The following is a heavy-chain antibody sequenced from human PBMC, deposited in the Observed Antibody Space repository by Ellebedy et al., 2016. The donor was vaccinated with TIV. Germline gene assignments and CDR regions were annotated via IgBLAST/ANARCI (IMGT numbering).Heavy chain of an antibody. CDR3: ARWVVAVTHFDY. D-gene: IGHD2-21*02. V-gene: IGHV4-59*12. J-gene: IGHJ4*02. Sequence: SETLSLTCTVSGGSISSYYWSWIRQPPGKGLEWIGSIYYSGSTYYNPSLKSRVTISVDTSKNQFSLKLSSVTAADTAVYYCARWVVAVTHFDYWGQGTLVTVSS. CDR1: GGSISSYY. CDR2: IYYSGST.